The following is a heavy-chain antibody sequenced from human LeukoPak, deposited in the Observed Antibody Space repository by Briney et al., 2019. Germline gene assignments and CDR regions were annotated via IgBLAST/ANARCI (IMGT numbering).Heavy chain of an antibody. CDR2: IYYSGST. D-gene: IGHD3-10*01. CDR3: ARGLRDMVRGAIHRDAFDI. J-gene: IGHJ3*02. Sequence: SETLSLTCTVSGGSISSSSYYWGWIRQPPGKGLEWIGSIYYSGSTYYNPSLKSRVTISVDTSKNQFSLKLSSVTAADTAVYYCARGLRDMVRGAIHRDAFDIWGQGTMVTVSS. CDR1: GGSISSSSYY. V-gene: IGHV4-39*07.